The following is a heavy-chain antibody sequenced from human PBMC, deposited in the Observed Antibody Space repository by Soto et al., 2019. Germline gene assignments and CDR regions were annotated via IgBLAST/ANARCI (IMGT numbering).Heavy chain of an antibody. Sequence: GGSLRLSCVASGPSFSSYGMNWLRQAPGKGLEWVSSIDSSGRYIYYADSLQGRFTISRDNAKNSMYLQMNSLRVEDTARYFCARDESAGSSTSDWGQGTLVTVSS. V-gene: IGHV3-21*01. CDR3: ARDESAGSSTSD. J-gene: IGHJ4*02. D-gene: IGHD2-2*01. CDR2: IDSSGRYI. CDR1: GPSFSSYG.